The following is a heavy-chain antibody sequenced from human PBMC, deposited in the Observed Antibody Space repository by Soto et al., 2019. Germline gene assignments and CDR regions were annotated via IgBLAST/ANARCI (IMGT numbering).Heavy chain of an antibody. J-gene: IGHJ5*02. V-gene: IGHV4-31*03. Sequence: QVQLQESGPGLVKPSQTLSLTCTVSGGSISSGGYYWSWIRQHPGKGLEWIGYIYYRGSTYSNPSLKGRVTISVDTSKNKFSLTLSSVTAADTAVYYCAGVRGVNRFDPWGQGTLVTVSA. CDR1: GGSISSGGYY. D-gene: IGHD3-10*01. CDR2: IYYRGST. CDR3: AGVRGVNRFDP.